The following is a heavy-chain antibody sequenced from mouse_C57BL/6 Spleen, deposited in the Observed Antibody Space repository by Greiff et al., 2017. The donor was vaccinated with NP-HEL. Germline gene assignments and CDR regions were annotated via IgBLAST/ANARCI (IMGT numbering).Heavy chain of an antibody. V-gene: IGHV1-82*01. Sequence: QVQLKQSGPELVKPGSSVKISCKASGYAFSSSWMNWVKQRPGKGLEWIGRIYPGDGDTNYNGKFKGKATLTADKSSSTAYMQLSSLTSEDSAVYFCARDYGNYWYFDVWGTGTTVTVSS. CDR3: ARDYGNYWYFDV. D-gene: IGHD2-1*01. CDR1: GYAFSSSW. CDR2: IYPGDGDT. J-gene: IGHJ1*03.